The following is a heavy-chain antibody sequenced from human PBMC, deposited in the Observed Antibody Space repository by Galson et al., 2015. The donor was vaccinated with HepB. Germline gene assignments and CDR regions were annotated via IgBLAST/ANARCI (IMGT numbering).Heavy chain of an antibody. CDR1: GFTFSAYD. D-gene: IGHD3-10*01. Sequence: SLRLSCAASGFTFSAYDMHWVRQAPGRGLEWVAVIWYDGSEYYVDSVKGRFTISRDNSKNTLYLQMNSLRAEDTAVYYCARDGRITMVRGVLDYWGQGTLVSVSS. CDR3: ARDGRITMVRGVLDY. J-gene: IGHJ4*02. V-gene: IGHV3-33*01. CDR2: IWYDGSE.